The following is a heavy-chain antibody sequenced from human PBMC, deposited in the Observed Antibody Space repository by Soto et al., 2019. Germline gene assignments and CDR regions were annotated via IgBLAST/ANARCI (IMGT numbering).Heavy chain of an antibody. CDR2: ISGGGYST. CDR1: GLTFSSYA. V-gene: IGHV3-23*01. D-gene: IGHD3-10*01. Sequence: EVQLLESGGGLVLPGGSLRLSCSASGLTFSSYAMTWVRQAPGKGLEWVSGISGGGYSTDYADSVKGRFTISRDNSKNTLYLQMNSLRVEDTAVYYCAKDMVSSTASDAFDIWGQGTMVTVSS. J-gene: IGHJ3*02. CDR3: AKDMVSSTASDAFDI.